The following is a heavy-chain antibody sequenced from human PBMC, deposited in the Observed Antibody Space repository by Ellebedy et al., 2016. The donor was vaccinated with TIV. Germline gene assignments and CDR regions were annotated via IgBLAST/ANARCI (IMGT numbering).Heavy chain of an antibody. V-gene: IGHV4-39*01. J-gene: IGHJ4*02. CDR2: IYYSGST. Sequence: SETLSLXCTVSGGSISSSSYYWGWIRQPPGKGLEWIGSIYYSGSTYYNPSLKSRVTISVDTSKNQFSLKLSSVTAADTAVYYCARHYGHPDYWGQGTLVTVSS. CDR3: ARHYGHPDY. CDR1: GGSISSSSYY. D-gene: IGHD3-16*01.